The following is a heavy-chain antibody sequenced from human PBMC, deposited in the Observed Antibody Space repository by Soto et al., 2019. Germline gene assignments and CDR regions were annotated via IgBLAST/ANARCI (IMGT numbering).Heavy chain of an antibody. CDR1: GGSISSSDC. Sequence: QVQLQESGPGLMKPSGTLSLTCAVSGGSISSSDCWSWVRQPPGKGLEWVGEIHHSGSTNYNPSLRSRVTISVDKSEKQFSLNVNSVAAAETAVYYCASRRTGVPIWGQGTLVTVSS. CDR2: IHHSGST. J-gene: IGHJ4*02. D-gene: IGHD2-8*02. V-gene: IGHV4-4*02. CDR3: ASRRTGVPI.